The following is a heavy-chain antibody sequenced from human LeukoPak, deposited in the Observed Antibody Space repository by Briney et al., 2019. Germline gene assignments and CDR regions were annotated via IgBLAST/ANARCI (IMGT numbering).Heavy chain of an antibody. CDR2: INPSGGST. CDR3: ARGPMRDGYNKFSPIGGY. J-gene: IGHJ4*02. D-gene: IGHD5-24*01. Sequence: ASVKVSCKASGYTFTSYYMHWVRQAPGQGLEWMGIINPSGGSTSYAQKFQGRVTMTRDTSTSTVYMELSSPRSEDTAVYYCARGPMRDGYNKFSPIGGYWGQGTLVTVSS. CDR1: GYTFTSYY. V-gene: IGHV1-46*01.